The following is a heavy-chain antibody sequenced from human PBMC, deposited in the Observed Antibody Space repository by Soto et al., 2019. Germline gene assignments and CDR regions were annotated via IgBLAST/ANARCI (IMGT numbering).Heavy chain of an antibody. CDR2: IIPIFGTA. CDR3: ARSMVRGVIRPDYYYYGMDV. D-gene: IGHD3-10*01. CDR1: GGTFSSYS. V-gene: IGHV1-69*13. Sequence: SVKVSCKASGGTFSSYSISWVLQAPGQGLEWMGGIIPIFGTANYAQKFQGRVTITADESTSTAYMELSSLRSEDTAVYYCARSMVRGVIRPDYYYYGMDVWGQGTTVTVSS. J-gene: IGHJ6*02.